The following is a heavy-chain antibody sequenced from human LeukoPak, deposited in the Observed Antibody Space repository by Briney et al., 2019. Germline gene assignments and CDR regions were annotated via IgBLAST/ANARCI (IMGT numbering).Heavy chain of an antibody. J-gene: IGHJ4*02. Sequence: GGSLRLSCAASGFTFTKYALNWVRQAPGKGLEWVSGISGSGDTTYYADSVKGRFTISRDNSKNTLYLQMNSLRAEDTAVYYCARRQQLYDYWGQGTLVTVSS. V-gene: IGHV3-23*01. CDR3: ARRQQLYDY. CDR2: ISGSGDTT. CDR1: GFTFTKYA. D-gene: IGHD6-13*01.